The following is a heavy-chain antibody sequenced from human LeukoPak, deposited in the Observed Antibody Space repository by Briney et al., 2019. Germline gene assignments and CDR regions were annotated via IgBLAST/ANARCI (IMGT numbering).Heavy chain of an antibody. CDR1: GYTFSSYD. CDR2: MNPNSGNT. V-gene: IGHV1-8*03. D-gene: IGHD1-26*01. CDR3: ARGGLLEDYYYYMDV. J-gene: IGHJ6*03. Sequence: ASVKVSCKASGYTFSSYDINWVRQATGQGLEWMGWMNPNSGNTGYAQKFQGRVTITRNTSISTAYMELSSLRSEDTAVYYCARGGLLEDYYYYMDVWGKGTTVTVSS.